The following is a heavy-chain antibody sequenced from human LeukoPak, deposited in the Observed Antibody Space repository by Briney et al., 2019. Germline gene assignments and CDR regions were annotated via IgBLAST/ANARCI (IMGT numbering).Heavy chain of an antibody. V-gene: IGHV3-23*01. Sequence: PGGSLRLSCAASGFTFGSYGMSWVRQAPGKGLEWVSAISGSGGSTYYADSVKGRFTISRDNSKNTLYLQMNSLRAEDTAVYYCAKAPAMARTYDAFDIWGFFWGQGTMVTASS. D-gene: IGHD5-18*01. CDR3: AKAPAMARTYDAFDIWGFF. J-gene: IGHJ3*01. CDR1: GFTFGSYG. CDR2: ISGSGGST.